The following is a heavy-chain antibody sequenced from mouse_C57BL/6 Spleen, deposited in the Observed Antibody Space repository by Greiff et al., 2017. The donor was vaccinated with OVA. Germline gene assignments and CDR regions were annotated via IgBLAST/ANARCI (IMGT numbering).Heavy chain of an antibody. J-gene: IGHJ1*03. Sequence: EVQLQQSGPELVKPGASVKISCKASGYTFTDYYMNWVKQSHGKSLEWIGDINPNNGGTSYNQKFKGKATLTVDKSSSTAYMELRSLTSEDSADDYCARRKLSYWYFDVWGKGTTVTVSS. CDR3: ARRKLSYWYFDV. D-gene: IGHD4-1*01. V-gene: IGHV1-26*01. CDR2: INPNNGGT. CDR1: GYTFTDYY.